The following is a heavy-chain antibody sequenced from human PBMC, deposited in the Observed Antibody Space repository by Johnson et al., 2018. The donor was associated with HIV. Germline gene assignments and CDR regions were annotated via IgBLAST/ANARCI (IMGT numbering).Heavy chain of an antibody. CDR1: GFTFSSYA. J-gene: IGHJ3*02. CDR3: ARDRPYYYDSSGLAPHDAFDI. D-gene: IGHD3-22*01. V-gene: IGHV3-23*04. Sequence: VQLVESGGGLVQPGGSLRLSCAASGFTFSSYAMSWVRQAPGKGLEWVSDISGSGGNTYYADSVKGRFTISRDNSKNTLYLQMNSLRAEDTAVYFCARDRPYYYDSSGLAPHDAFDIWGHGTLVTVSS. CDR2: ISGSGGNT.